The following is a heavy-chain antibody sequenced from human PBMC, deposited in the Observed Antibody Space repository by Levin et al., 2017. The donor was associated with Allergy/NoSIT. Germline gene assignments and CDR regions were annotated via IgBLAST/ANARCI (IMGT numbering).Heavy chain of an antibody. CDR1: GGSISSSSYY. Sequence: SETLSLTCTVSGGSISSSSYYWGWIRQPPGTGLEWIGSINYSGNTYYNPSLKSRVTISVDTSKNQFSLKLSSVTAADTAVFYCARYCDSSSCYEGGFDYWGQGILVTVSS. CDR3: ARYCDSSSCYEGGFDY. J-gene: IGHJ4*02. V-gene: IGHV4-39*01. D-gene: IGHD2-2*01. CDR2: INYSGNT.